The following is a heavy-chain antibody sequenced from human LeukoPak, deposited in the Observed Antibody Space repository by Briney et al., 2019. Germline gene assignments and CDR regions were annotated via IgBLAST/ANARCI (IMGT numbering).Heavy chain of an antibody. V-gene: IGHV4-59*01. Sequence: SETLSLTCTVSGGSISSYYWSWIRQPPGKGLEWIGYIYYSGSTNYNPSLKSRVTISVDTSKNQFSLKLSSVTAADTAVYYCSRGPNYYYMDVWGKGTTVTVSS. CDR3: SRGPNYYYMDV. CDR2: IYYSGST. J-gene: IGHJ6*03. CDR1: GGSISSYY.